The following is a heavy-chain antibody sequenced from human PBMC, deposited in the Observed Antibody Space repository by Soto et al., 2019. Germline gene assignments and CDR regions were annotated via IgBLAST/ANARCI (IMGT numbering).Heavy chain of an antibody. V-gene: IGHV4-59*01. CDR2: MYNTGST. J-gene: IGHJ6*02. CDR3: ARDLWGYCGTDCYPLDV. Sequence: QVQLQESGPGLVKPSETQSLTCTVSGGTISRYYWSWIRQPPGKGLEWIGYMYNTGSTVYNPSFKSRVTISLDTSKNQFSLKLNSVTAADTAVYYCARDLWGYCGTDCYPLDVWGQGTTVTVSS. CDR1: GGTISRYY. D-gene: IGHD2-21*02.